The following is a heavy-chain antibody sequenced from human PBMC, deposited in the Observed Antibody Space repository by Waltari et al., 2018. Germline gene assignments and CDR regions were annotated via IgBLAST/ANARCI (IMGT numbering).Heavy chain of an antibody. V-gene: IGHV4-34*01. CDR2: ITHSGST. CDR1: GGSFSGYY. CDR3: AITPNYYYYSYMDV. Sequence: QVQLQQWGAGLLKPSETLSLTCAVYGGSFSGYYWSWIRQPPGKGLEWIGEITHSGSTNHDPSPKSRVTTSGDTSKNPFTLKLSSVTAADTAVYYGAITPNYYYYSYMDVWDKGTTVTVSS. J-gene: IGHJ6*03.